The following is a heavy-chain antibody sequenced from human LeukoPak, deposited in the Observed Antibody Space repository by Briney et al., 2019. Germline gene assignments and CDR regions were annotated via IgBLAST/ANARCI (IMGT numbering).Heavy chain of an antibody. CDR2: IKQDGSEK. CDR1: GFTFSSYW. CDR3: ARDIVVVVAATNHFDY. Sequence: PGGSLRLSCAASGFTFSSYWMSWVRQAPGKGLEWVANIKQDGSEKYYVDSVKGRFTISRDSAKNSLYLQMNSLRAEDTAVYYCARDIVVVVAATNHFDYWGQGTLVTVSS. D-gene: IGHD2-15*01. J-gene: IGHJ4*02. V-gene: IGHV3-7*01.